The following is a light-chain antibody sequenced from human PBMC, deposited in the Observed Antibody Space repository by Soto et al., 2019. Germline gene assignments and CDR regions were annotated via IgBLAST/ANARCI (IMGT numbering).Light chain of an antibody. J-gene: IGKJ5*01. Sequence: DIVLTQSPGTLSLSPGERATLSCRASQSVSSSYLAWYQQKPGQAPRLLIYGASTRATGIPDRFSGSGSGTDFTLTISRLEPEDFAVYYCQQYNNWPPITFGQGTRLEIK. CDR2: GAS. V-gene: IGKV3-20*01. CDR3: QQYNNWPPIT. CDR1: QSVSSSY.